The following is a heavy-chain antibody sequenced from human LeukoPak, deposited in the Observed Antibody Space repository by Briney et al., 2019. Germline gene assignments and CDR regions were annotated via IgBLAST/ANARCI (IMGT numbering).Heavy chain of an antibody. D-gene: IGHD4-17*01. CDR2: IYYSGST. Sequence: PSETLSLTCTVSGGSIRSYYWSWIRQPPGKGLEWIGYIYYSGSTNYNPSLKSRVTISVDTSKNQFSLKLSSVTAADTAVYYCARGRTTGDYWGQGTLVTVSS. CDR3: ARGRTTGDY. CDR1: GGSIRSYY. J-gene: IGHJ4*02. V-gene: IGHV4-59*01.